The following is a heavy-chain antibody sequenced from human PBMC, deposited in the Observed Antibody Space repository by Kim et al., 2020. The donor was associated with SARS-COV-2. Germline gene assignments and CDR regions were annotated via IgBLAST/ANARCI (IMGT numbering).Heavy chain of an antibody. J-gene: IGHJ4*02. V-gene: IGHV3-23*01. CDR3: AKARGSGSHTGHHFDS. Sequence: GGSLRLSCAASGFSFTTHAMNWVRQAPGKGLEWVSGISDNGGFKYCADSVKGRFTISRDNFKNTVYLQMNSLRTEDTAVYFCAKARGSGSHTGHHFDSWGQGTLVRGPS. CDR2: ISDNGGFK. D-gene: IGHD3-10*01. CDR1: GFSFTTHA.